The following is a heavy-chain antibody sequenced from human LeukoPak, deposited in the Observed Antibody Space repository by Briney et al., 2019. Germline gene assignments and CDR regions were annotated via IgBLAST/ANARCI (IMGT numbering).Heavy chain of an antibody. J-gene: IGHJ3*02. Sequence: TGGSLRLSCAASGFTFSSYSMNWVRQAPGKGLEWVSYISSSSSTIYYADSVKGRFTISRDNAKNSLYLQMNSLRAEDTAVYYCVCGLMAFGRDAFDIWGQGTMVTVSS. D-gene: IGHD3-16*01. CDR2: ISSSSSTI. CDR3: VCGLMAFGRDAFDI. V-gene: IGHV3-48*01. CDR1: GFTFSSYS.